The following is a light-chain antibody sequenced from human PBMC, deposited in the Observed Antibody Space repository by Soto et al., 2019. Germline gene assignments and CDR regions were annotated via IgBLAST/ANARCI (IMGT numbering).Light chain of an antibody. J-gene: IGKJ4*01. CDR1: QTIDTW. Sequence: DVQMTQSPSTLSASVGDRVTITCRASQTIDTWLAWYQQKPGKAPKLLLYSASILESGVPSRFTGSGSGTEFTLTISSLQPDDFATYYCQQCNSYSGLTFGGGTKVEIK. CDR3: QQCNSYSGLT. CDR2: SAS. V-gene: IGKV1-5*03.